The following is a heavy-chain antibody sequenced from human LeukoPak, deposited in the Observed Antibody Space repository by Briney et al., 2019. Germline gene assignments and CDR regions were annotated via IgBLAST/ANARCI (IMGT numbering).Heavy chain of an antibody. J-gene: IGHJ4*02. CDR3: ARTSLAADTSYFDY. CDR1: GYSISSGYY. Sequence: SETLSLTCAVSGYSISSGYYWGWIRQPPGKGLEWIGSIYHSGSTYYNPSLKSRVTISVDTSKNQFSLKLSSVTAADTAVYYCARTSLAADTSYFDYWGQGTLVTVSS. V-gene: IGHV4-38-2*01. D-gene: IGHD6-25*01. CDR2: IYHSGST.